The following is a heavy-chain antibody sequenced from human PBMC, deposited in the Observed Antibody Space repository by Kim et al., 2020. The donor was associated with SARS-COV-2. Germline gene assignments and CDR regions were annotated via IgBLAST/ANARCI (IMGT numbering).Heavy chain of an antibody. Sequence: DYAGSVKSRITINADTYKNQFSLQLNSVSPEDTAVYYCARDTPGQKAYDIWGQGTMVTVSS. V-gene: IGHV6-1*01. J-gene: IGHJ3*02. CDR3: ARDTPGQKAYDI.